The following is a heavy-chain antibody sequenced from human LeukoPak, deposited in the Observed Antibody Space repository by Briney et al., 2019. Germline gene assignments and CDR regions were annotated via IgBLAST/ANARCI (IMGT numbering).Heavy chain of an antibody. J-gene: IGHJ6*02. CDR3: ARGGYGDYGMAV. D-gene: IGHD4-17*01. Sequence: GGSLRLSCAASGFTFSSYSMNWVRQAPGKGLEWVSSISSGSSYIYYADSVKGRFTISRDNAKNSLYLQMNSLRAEDTAVYYCARGGYGDYGMAVCGQPTTVTAPS. CDR1: GFTFSSYS. CDR2: ISSGSSYI. V-gene: IGHV3-21*01.